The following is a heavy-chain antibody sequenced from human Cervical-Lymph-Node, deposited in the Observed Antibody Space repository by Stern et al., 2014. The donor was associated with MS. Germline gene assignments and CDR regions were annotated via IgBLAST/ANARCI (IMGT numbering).Heavy chain of an antibody. V-gene: IGHV3-30*04. CDR1: GFTFSSYA. CDR2: ISYDGSNK. Sequence: QVQLVESGGGVVQPGRSLRLSCAASGFTFSSYAMHWVRQAPGKGLEWVAVISYDGSNKYYADSVKGRFTISRDNSKNTLYLQMNSLRAEDTAVYYCARESWGDRDYWGQGTLVTVSS. J-gene: IGHJ4*02. CDR3: ARESWGDRDY. D-gene: IGHD7-27*01.